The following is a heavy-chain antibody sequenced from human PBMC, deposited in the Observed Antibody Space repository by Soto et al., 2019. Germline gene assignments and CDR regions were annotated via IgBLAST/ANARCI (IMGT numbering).Heavy chain of an antibody. CDR3: ARHEPTIKKDYDFWSGSPTAPYY. CDR2: IDPSDSYT. CDR1: GYSFTSYW. J-gene: IGHJ4*02. Sequence: GESLKISCKGSGYSFTSYWISWVRQMPGKGLEWMGRIDPSDSYTNYSPSFQGHVTISADKSISTAYLQWSSLKASDTAMYYCARHEPTIKKDYDFWSGSPTAPYYWGQGTLVTVSS. V-gene: IGHV5-10-1*01. D-gene: IGHD3-3*01.